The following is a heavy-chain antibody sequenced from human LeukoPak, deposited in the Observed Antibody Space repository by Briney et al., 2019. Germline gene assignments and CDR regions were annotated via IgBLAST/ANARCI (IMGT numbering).Heavy chain of an antibody. CDR1: GYSFPKYW. V-gene: IGHV5-51*01. CDR3: ARLAAHGHNSYYFDY. CDR2: IYPDDSDT. Sequence: GESLKISCKGSGYSFPKYWIGWVRQMPGKGLEWMGIIYPDDSDTRYSPSFQGQVTISADKSISTAYLQWSSLQASDIVMYYCARLAAHGHNSYYFDYWGQGSLVTVSS. D-gene: IGHD4-17*01. J-gene: IGHJ4*02.